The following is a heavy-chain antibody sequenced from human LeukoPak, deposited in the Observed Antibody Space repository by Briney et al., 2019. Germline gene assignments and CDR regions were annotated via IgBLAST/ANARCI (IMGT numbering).Heavy chain of an antibody. CDR2: FVPEDGGT. V-gene: IGHV1-24*01. D-gene: IGHD3-10*01. J-gene: IGHJ6*02. Sequence: ASVKVSCKVSGYTLSELTMHWVRLTPGKGLEWMGGFVPEDGGTIYAQKFQGRVTMTEDTSTDTAYMEMSSLRSEDTAVYYCATDDPIAMLRRLHYDMDVWGQGTTVTVSS. CDR3: ATDDPIAMLRRLHYDMDV. CDR1: GYTLSELT.